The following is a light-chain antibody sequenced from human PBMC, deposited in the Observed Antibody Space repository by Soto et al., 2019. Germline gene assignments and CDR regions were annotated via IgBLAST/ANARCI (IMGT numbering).Light chain of an antibody. CDR3: HQYNNWPPWT. Sequence: VLTQSPATLSLSPGERASLSRRASRGISSNLAWYQQKPGQAPRLLIYDASTRATGIPARFSGSGSGTEFTLTISSLQSEDFAVYYCHQYNNWPPWTFGQGTKVDI. V-gene: IGKV3-15*01. CDR1: RGISSN. J-gene: IGKJ1*01. CDR2: DAS.